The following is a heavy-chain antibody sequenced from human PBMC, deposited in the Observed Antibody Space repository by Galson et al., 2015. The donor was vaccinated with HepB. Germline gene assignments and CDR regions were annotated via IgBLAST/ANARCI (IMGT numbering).Heavy chain of an antibody. CDR1: GFTFGDFG. Sequence: SLRLSCAASGFTFGDFGMSWFRQAPGKGLQWVGLIRGRPYGGTTEYAASVKGRFTISRDDSISIAYLQMNSLKTEDTAVYYCTRAVPQGYYYMDVWGKGTTVTVSS. J-gene: IGHJ6*03. D-gene: IGHD4-17*01. CDR3: TRAVPQGYYYMDV. CDR2: IRGRPYGGTT. V-gene: IGHV3-49*03.